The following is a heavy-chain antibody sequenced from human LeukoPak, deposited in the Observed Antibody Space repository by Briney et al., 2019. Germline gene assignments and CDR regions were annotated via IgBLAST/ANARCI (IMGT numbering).Heavy chain of an antibody. CDR3: ARERGGYRYYFDY. J-gene: IGHJ4*02. CDR1: GGTFSSYP. V-gene: IGHV1-69*06. CDR2: IIPIFGTT. D-gene: IGHD1-1*01. Sequence: SVKVSCKASGGTFSSYPISWVRQAPGQGLEWMGGIIPIFGTTNYAQKFQGRVTITADKSTSTAYMELSSLRSEDTAVYYCARERGGYRYYFDYWGQGTLVTVSS.